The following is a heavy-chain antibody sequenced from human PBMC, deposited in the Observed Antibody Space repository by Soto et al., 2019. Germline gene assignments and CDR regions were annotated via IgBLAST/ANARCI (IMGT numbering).Heavy chain of an antibody. J-gene: IGHJ5*02. Sequence: PSVKVSCKASGYTFTSYGISWVRQAPGQGLEWMGWISAYNGNTNYAQKLQGRVTMTTDTSTSTAYMELRSLRSDDTAVYYCARQHLYDFWSGSPSNWFDPWGQGTLVTVSS. V-gene: IGHV1-18*04. CDR1: GYTFTSYG. D-gene: IGHD3-3*01. CDR3: ARQHLYDFWSGSPSNWFDP. CDR2: ISAYNGNT.